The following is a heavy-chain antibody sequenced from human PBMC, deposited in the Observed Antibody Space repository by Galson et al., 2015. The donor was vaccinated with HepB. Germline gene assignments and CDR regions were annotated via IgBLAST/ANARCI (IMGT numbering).Heavy chain of an antibody. D-gene: IGHD4-17*01. V-gene: IGHV1-8*01. CDR2: MNPNSGNT. J-gene: IGHJ5*02. CDR3: ARYRNDYGDYVEEDNWFDP. CDR1: GYTFTSYD. Sequence: QSGAEVKKPGESLKISCKASGYTFTSYDINWVRQATGQGLEWMGWMNPNSGNTGYAQKFQGRVTMTRNTSISTAYMELSSLRSEDTAVYYCARYRNDYGDYVEEDNWFDPWGQGTLVTVSS.